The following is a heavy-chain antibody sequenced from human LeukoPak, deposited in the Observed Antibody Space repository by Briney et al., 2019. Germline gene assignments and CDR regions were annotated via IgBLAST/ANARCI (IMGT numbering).Heavy chain of an antibody. J-gene: IGHJ4*02. CDR1: GFTSSSYA. Sequence: GGSLRLSCAASGFTSSSYAMHWVRQAPGKGLEWVAVISYDGSNKYYADSVKGRFTISRDNSKNTLYLQMNSLRAEDTAVYYCARGPLTGRWPDMGFDYWGQGTLVTVSS. CDR2: ISYDGSNK. V-gene: IGHV3-30-3*01. D-gene: IGHD5-24*01. CDR3: ARGPLTGRWPDMGFDY.